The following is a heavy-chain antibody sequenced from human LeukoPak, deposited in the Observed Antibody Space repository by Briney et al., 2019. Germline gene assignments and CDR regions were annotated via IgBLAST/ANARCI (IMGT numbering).Heavy chain of an antibody. V-gene: IGHV3-48*01. Sequence: GSLRLSCAASGFTFSTYSMNWVRQAPGKGLEWVSYISSGSSTIYYADSVKGRFTISRDNAKNSLYLQMNSLKTEDTGVYYCTADVMAANDYWGQGTLVTVSS. CDR1: GFTFSTYS. D-gene: IGHD3-16*01. J-gene: IGHJ4*02. CDR3: TADVMAANDY. CDR2: ISSGSSTI.